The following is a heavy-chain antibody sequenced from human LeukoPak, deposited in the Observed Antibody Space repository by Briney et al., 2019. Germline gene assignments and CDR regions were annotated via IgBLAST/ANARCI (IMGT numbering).Heavy chain of an antibody. D-gene: IGHD6-13*01. CDR1: GFTVSSNY. V-gene: IGHV3-9*01. CDR3: AKDSSSSSWYKEDAFDI. CDR2: ISWNSGSI. Sequence: PGGSLRLSCVASGFTVSSNYISWVRQAPGKGLEWVSGISWNSGSIGYADSVKGRFTISRDNAKNSLYLQMNSLRAEDTALYYCAKDSSSSSWYKEDAFDIWGQGTMVTVSS. J-gene: IGHJ3*02.